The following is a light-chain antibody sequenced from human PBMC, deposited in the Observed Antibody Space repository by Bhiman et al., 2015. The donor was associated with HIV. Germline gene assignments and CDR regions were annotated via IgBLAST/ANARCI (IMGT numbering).Light chain of an antibody. CDR2: QDD. J-gene: IGLJ3*02. CDR3: QAWDSGAAV. CDR1: NLGDKY. Sequence: SYELTQPPSVSVSPGQTASITCSGDNLGDKYSCWYQQKPGQSPVLVIYQDDKRPSGIPERFSGSNSGNTATLTISGTQPLDEADYYCQAWDSGAAVFGGGTKLTVL. V-gene: IGLV3-1*01.